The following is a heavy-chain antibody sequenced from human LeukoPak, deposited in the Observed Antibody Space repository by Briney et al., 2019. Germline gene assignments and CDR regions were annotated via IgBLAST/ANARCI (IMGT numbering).Heavy chain of an antibody. CDR3: ARDHKGGDGADAFDI. V-gene: IGHV3-20*04. Sequence: GGSLRLSCAASGFTFDDYGMSWVRQAPGKGLEWVSGIDRNGDSTGYADSVEGRFTISRDNAKNSLCLQMDSLRAEDTALYYCARDHKGGDGADAFDIWGHGTMVTVSS. CDR2: IDRNGDST. D-gene: IGHD5-24*01. CDR1: GFTFDDYG. J-gene: IGHJ3*02.